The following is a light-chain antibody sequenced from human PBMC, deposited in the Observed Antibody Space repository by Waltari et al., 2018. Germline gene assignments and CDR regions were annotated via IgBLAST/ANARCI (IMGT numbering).Light chain of an antibody. CDR2: KAS. CDR1: QSISSW. J-gene: IGKJ3*01. Sequence: DIQMTQSPSTLSASVGDRVTIPCRASQSISSWLAWYQQKPVKAPKLLIYKASSLESGVPSRFSGSGSGTEFTLTISSLQPDDFATYYCQQFREFTFGPGTKVDIK. CDR3: QQFREFT. V-gene: IGKV1-5*03.